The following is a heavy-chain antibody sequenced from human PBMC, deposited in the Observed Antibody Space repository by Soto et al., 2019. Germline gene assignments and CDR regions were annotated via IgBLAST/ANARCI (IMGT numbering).Heavy chain of an antibody. V-gene: IGHV4-31*03. CDR3: ASLGFWSGYYNLEPDY. Sequence: SETLSLTCTVSGGSISSGGYYWSWIRQHPGKGLEWIGYIYYSGSTYYNPSLKSRVTISVDTSKNQFSLKLSSVTAADTAVYYCASLGFWSGYYNLEPDYWGQGTPVTVSS. CDR2: IYYSGST. J-gene: IGHJ4*02. CDR1: GGSISSGGYY. D-gene: IGHD3-3*01.